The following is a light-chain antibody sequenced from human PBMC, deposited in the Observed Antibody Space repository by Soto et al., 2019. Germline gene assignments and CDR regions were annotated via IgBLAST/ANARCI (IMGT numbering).Light chain of an antibody. CDR1: QSVGDY. V-gene: IGKV3-11*01. J-gene: IGKJ5*01. CDR3: QQRSSGIT. Sequence: EIVLTQSPATLSLSPGERATLSCRASQSVGDYLVWYRQKPGQAPGLLIYDASNRATGIPARFSGSGSGTDFSLTISSLEPEDFAVYYCQQRSSGITFGQGTRL. CDR2: DAS.